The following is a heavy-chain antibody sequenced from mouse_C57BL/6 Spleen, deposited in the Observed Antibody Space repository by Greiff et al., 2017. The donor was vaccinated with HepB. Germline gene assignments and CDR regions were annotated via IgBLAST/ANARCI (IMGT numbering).Heavy chain of an antibody. CDR3: AMGATEGAMDY. Sequence: VQLKQSGPELVKPGASVKISCKASGYSFTGYYMHWVKQSHGNILDWIGYIYPYNGVSSYNQKFKGKATLTVDKSSSTAYIELRSLTSEDSAVYYCAMGATEGAMDYWGQGTSVTVSS. V-gene: IGHV1-31*01. J-gene: IGHJ4*01. D-gene: IGHD3-1*01. CDR1: GYSFTGYY. CDR2: IYPYNGVS.